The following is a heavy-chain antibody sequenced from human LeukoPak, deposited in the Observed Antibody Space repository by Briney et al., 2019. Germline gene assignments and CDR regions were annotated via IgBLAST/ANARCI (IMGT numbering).Heavy chain of an antibody. V-gene: IGHV3-23*01. CDR2: ISGSGGTA. CDR1: GITFITYS. D-gene: IGHD3-22*01. Sequence: GGSLRLSCAASGITFITYSMNWVRQAPGKGLECVSAISGSGGTAYYADSVKGRFTISRDNSKNTLYLQMNSLRAEDTAVYYCAKKGYYDGSGYYMYYFDHWGQGTLVTVSS. J-gene: IGHJ4*02. CDR3: AKKGYYDGSGYYMYYFDH.